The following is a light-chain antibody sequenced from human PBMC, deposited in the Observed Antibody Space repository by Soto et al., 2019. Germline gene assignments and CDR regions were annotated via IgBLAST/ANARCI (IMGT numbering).Light chain of an antibody. CDR2: DVS. J-gene: IGLJ2*01. V-gene: IGLV2-14*01. CDR1: SSDVGGYNY. Sequence: QSALTQPASVPGSPGQSITISCTGTSSDVGGYNYVSWYQQHPGKAPKLMIYDVSNRPSGVSNRFSGSKAANTASLTISGLQAEEEADYYCSSYTGSSTYVVFGGGTKLTVL. CDR3: SSYTGSSTYVV.